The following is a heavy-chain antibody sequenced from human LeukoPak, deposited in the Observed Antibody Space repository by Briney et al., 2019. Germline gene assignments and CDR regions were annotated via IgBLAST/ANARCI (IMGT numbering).Heavy chain of an antibody. D-gene: IGHD3-22*01. J-gene: IGHJ3*02. V-gene: IGHV3-11*01. CDR3: AREKDYYDSSGLDAFDI. CDR2: ISSSGSTI. Sequence: KTGGSLRLSCAASGFTFSDYYMSWIRQAPGKGLEWVSYISSSGSTIYYADFVKGRFTISRDNAKNSLYLQMNSLRAEDTAVYYCAREKDYYDSSGLDAFDIWGQGTMVTVSS. CDR1: GFTFSDYY.